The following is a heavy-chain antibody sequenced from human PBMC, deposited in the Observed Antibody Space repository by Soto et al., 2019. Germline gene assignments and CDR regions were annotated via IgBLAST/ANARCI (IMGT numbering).Heavy chain of an antibody. CDR3: ARGLVGYCSSTSCYGYYYYMDV. CDR1: GGSFSGYY. Sequence: SETLSLTCAVYGGSFSGYYWSWIRQPPGKGLEWIGEINHSGSTNYNPSLKSRVTISVDTSKNQFSLKLSSVTAADTAVYYCARGLVGYCSSTSCYGYYYYMDVWGKGTTVTVSS. D-gene: IGHD2-2*01. CDR2: INHSGST. J-gene: IGHJ6*03. V-gene: IGHV4-34*01.